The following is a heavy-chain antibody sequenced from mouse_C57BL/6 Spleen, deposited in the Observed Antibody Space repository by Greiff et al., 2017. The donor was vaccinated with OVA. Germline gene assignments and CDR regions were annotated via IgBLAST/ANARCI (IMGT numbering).Heavy chain of an antibody. J-gene: IGHJ3*01. Sequence: QVQLQQPGAELVMPGASVKLSCKASGYTFTSYWMQWVKQRPGQGLEWIGEIDPSDSYTNYNQKFKGKSTLTVDQSSSTAYMQLSSLTSEDSAVYYCGRGGAGQATGWFAYWGQGTLVTVSA. CDR1: GYTFTSYW. D-gene: IGHD3-2*02. CDR2: IDPSDSYT. CDR3: GRGGAGQATGWFAY. V-gene: IGHV1-69*01.